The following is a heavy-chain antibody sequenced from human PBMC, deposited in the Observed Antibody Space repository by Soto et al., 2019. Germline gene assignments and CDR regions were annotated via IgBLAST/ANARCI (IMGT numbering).Heavy chain of an antibody. V-gene: IGHV3-23*01. CDR2: ISGSGGST. J-gene: IGHJ4*02. CDR1: GFTFSSYA. Sequence: GGALRLSCAASGFTFSSYAMSWVRQAPGKGLEWVSAISGSGGSTYYADSVKGRFTISRDNSKNTLYLQMNSLRAEDTALYYCAKVSDFWSGYPKYYFDYWGQGTLVTVS. D-gene: IGHD3-3*01. CDR3: AKVSDFWSGYPKYYFDY.